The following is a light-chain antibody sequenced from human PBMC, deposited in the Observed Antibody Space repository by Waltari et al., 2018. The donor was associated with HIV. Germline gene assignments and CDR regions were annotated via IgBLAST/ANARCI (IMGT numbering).Light chain of an antibody. Sequence: ENVLTQSPGTLSLSPGERATLSCRASQSVSTNYLAWYQQKPGQPPRLLIYGASSRATGIPDRFSGSGSGTDFTLTISRLEPEDFAVYYCHQYGISPYTFGQGTRLEIK. CDR2: GAS. V-gene: IGKV3-20*01. CDR3: HQYGISPYT. CDR1: QSVSTNY. J-gene: IGKJ2*01.